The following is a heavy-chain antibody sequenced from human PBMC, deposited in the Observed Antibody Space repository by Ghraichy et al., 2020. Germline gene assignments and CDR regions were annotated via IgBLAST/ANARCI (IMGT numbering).Heavy chain of an antibody. CDR2: MPYDGRNN. V-gene: IGHV3-30*02. Sequence: GGSLRLSCAASGFTFSSYGMHWVRQAPGKGLEWVAHMPYDGRNNYYADSVKGRFTISRDNSKNTLYLQMNSLRGEDTAVYYCAKDWSKWFGETTNHPWGQGTLVTVSS. D-gene: IGHD3-10*01. CDR1: GFTFSSYG. CDR3: AKDWSKWFGETTNHP. J-gene: IGHJ5*02.